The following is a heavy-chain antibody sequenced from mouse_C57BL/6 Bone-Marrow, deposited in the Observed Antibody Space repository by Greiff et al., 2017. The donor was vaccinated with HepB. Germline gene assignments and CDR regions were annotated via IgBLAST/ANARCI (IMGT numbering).Heavy chain of an antibody. CDR3: ERGYYYGSSPFAY. D-gene: IGHD1-1*01. CDR2: ISSGSSTI. V-gene: IGHV5-17*01. Sequence: EVMLVESGGGLVKPGGSLKLSCAASGFTFSDYGMHWVRQAPEKGLEWVAYISSGSSTIYYADTVKGRFTISRDNAKNTLFLQMTSLRSEDTAMYYCERGYYYGSSPFAYWGQGTLVTVSA. CDR1: GFTFSDYG. J-gene: IGHJ3*01.